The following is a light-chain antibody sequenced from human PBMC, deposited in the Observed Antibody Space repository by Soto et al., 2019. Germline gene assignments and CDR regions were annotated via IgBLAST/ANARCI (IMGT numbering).Light chain of an antibody. V-gene: IGLV1-44*01. Sequence: QSVLTQPPSASGTTGQRVTISCSGSSSKIGSNSVNWYQQLPKTAPKLLIYSDNQRPSGVPDRFSGSKSGTSASLAINGLQSEDEADYYCAAWDDSLTGVVFGGGTKVTVL. CDR1: SSKIGSNS. J-gene: IGLJ2*01. CDR2: SDN. CDR3: AAWDDSLTGVV.